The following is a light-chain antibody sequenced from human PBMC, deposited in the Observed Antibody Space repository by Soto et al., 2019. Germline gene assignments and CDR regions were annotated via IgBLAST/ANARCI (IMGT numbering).Light chain of an antibody. Sequence: QSVLTQPPSVSGAPGQRVTISCTGSSSNIGAGYDVHWYQQLPGTAPKLLIYGNRYRPSGVPDRFSGSKSGTSASLAITGLQAEDEADYYCQSYDSSLSGYVFGTGTKVNVL. V-gene: IGLV1-40*01. CDR2: GNR. CDR1: SSNIGAGYD. CDR3: QSYDSSLSGYV. J-gene: IGLJ1*01.